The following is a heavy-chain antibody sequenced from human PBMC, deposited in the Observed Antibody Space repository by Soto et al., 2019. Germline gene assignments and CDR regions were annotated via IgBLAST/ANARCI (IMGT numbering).Heavy chain of an antibody. D-gene: IGHD2-2*01. V-gene: IGHV3-23*01. Sequence: PGGSLRLSCAASGFTFSSYAMSWVRQAPGKGLEWVSAISGSGGSTYYADSVKGRFTISRDNSKNTLYLQMNSLRAEDTAVYYCAKDIVVVPAASLDPWGQGTLVTVSS. J-gene: IGHJ5*02. CDR2: ISGSGGST. CDR3: AKDIVVVPAASLDP. CDR1: GFTFSSYA.